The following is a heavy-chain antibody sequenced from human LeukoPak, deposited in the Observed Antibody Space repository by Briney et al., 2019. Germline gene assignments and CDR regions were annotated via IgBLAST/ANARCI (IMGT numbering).Heavy chain of an antibody. Sequence: PSETLSLTCTVSGCSISSYYWSWIRQPPGKGLEWIGYIYYSGSTNYNPSLKSRVTISVDTSKNQFSLKLSSVTAADTAVYYCARSSDTVSDAFDIWGQGTMVTVSS. CDR3: ARSSDTVSDAFDI. CDR2: IYYSGST. D-gene: IGHD4-17*01. J-gene: IGHJ3*02. CDR1: GCSISSYY. V-gene: IGHV4-59*01.